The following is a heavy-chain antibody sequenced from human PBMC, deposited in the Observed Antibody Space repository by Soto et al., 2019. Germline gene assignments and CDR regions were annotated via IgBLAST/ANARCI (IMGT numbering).Heavy chain of an antibody. D-gene: IGHD3-3*01. Sequence: PGGSLRLSCAASGFTFTNYAMNWVRQAPGKGLEWVSAISGSVDRTYYADSVKGRFTISRDNSRNTLYLQMNSLRAEDTAVYYCAKDRYYDFWSGRHYFDYWGQGTLVTVSS. CDR3: AKDRYYDFWSGRHYFDY. V-gene: IGHV3-23*01. J-gene: IGHJ4*02. CDR2: ISGSVDRT. CDR1: GFTFTNYA.